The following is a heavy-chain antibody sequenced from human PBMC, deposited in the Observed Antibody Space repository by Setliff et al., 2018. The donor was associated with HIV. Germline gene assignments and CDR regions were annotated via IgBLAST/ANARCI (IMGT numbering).Heavy chain of an antibody. Sequence: PSETLSLTCTVSSVAISTTSDSWAWIRQPPGKGLDWIGSISLSPGTGLDWIVGITYTETTSHNPTLNGRVAMSADTSKNQFSLSLSSVTATDTAVYFCARQMGSGNYDTGYYFDSWGQGTLVTVSS. CDR3: ARQMGSGNYDTGYYFDS. CDR1: SVAISTTSDS. D-gene: IGHD6-19*01. CDR2: ISLSPGTGLDWIVGITYTETT. V-gene: IGHV4-39*01. J-gene: IGHJ4*02.